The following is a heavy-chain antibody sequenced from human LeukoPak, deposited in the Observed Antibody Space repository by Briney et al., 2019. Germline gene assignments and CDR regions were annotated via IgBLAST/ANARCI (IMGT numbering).Heavy chain of an antibody. J-gene: IGHJ4*02. CDR1: GFTFSSYA. V-gene: IGHV3-23*01. D-gene: IGHD1-26*01. CDR2: ISGSGGST. Sequence: GGSLRLCCAASGFTFSSYAMSWVRQAPGKGLEWVSAISGSGGSTYYADSVKGRFTISRENSKNTLYLQMNSLRAEDTAVYYCAKDPAWVRATSFDYWGQGTLVTVSS. CDR3: AKDPAWVRATSFDY.